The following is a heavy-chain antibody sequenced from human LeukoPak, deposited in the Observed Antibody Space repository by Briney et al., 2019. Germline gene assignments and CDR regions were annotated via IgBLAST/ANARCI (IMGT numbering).Heavy chain of an antibody. CDR1: GFTFSSYA. J-gene: IGHJ3*02. CDR2: IYSGGTT. V-gene: IGHV3-66*01. D-gene: IGHD5-24*01. Sequence: GGSLRLSCAASGFTFSSYAMSWVRQAPGKGLEWVSVIYSGGTTYYADSVKGRFTISRDNSKNTLYLQMNSLRAEDTAVYYCARIRVEMATMVAFDIWGRGTMVTVSS. CDR3: ARIRVEMATMVAFDI.